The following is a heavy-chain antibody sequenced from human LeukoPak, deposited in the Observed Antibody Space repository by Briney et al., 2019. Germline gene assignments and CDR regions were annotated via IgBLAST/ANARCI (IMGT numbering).Heavy chain of an antibody. Sequence: ASVKVSCKASGYTFSHYYLHWVRQAPGQGLEWMGIINPSDGSTTYAQKFQGRVTMTRDMSTGTVYMELNSLRSEDTAVYYCARGAPWVRGVIILSFDYWGQGTPVTVSS. CDR2: INPSDGST. CDR3: ARGAPWVRGVIILSFDY. D-gene: IGHD3-10*01. CDR1: GYTFSHYY. V-gene: IGHV1-46*01. J-gene: IGHJ4*02.